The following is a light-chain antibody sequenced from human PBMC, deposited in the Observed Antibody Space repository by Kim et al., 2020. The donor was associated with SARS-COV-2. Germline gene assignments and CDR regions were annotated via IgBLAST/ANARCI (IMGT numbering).Light chain of an antibody. CDR1: QTINNF. CDR2: HVS. J-gene: IGKJ3*01. CDR3: QYRSSWPSLLT. Sequence: EIVLTQSPATLSLSPGERATLSCRASQTINNFLAWYQQKPGQAPRLLIYHVSKRATGIPARFSGSGSGTDFTLAISSLEPEDFAVYYCQYRSSWPSLLTFGPGTKVDIK. V-gene: IGKV3-11*01.